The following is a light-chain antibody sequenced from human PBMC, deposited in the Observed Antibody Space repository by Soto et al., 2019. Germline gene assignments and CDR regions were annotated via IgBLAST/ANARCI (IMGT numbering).Light chain of an antibody. Sequence: IPMTPSPSPPSASGGDRVTITFPASQSISSWLAWYQQKPGKAPKLLIYKASSLESGVPSRFSGSGSGTEFTLTISSLQPDDFATYYCQQYNSYPWTFGQGTKV. CDR1: QSISSW. J-gene: IGKJ1*01. V-gene: IGKV1-5*03. CDR3: QQYNSYPWT. CDR2: KAS.